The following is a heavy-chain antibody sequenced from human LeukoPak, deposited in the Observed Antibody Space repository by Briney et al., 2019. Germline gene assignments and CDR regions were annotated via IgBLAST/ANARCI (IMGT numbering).Heavy chain of an antibody. CDR3: ARDSGSGWYGV. CDR1: GYSISSGYY. CDR2: IYHSGST. V-gene: IGHV4-38-2*02. J-gene: IGHJ4*02. D-gene: IGHD6-19*01. Sequence: SETLSLTCTVSGYSISSGYYWGWIRQPPGKGLEWIGSIYHSGSTYYNPSLKSRVTIPVDTSKNQFSLKLSSVTAADTAVYYCARDSGSGWYGVWGQGTLVTVSP.